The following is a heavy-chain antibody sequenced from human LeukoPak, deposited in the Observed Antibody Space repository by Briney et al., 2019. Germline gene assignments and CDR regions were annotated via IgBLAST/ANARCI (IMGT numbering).Heavy chain of an antibody. J-gene: IGHJ3*02. CDR3: AKPEAVAGDAFDI. CDR2: ISYDGSNK. CDR1: GFTFSSYG. Sequence: GGSLRLSCAASGFTFSSYGMPWVRQAPGKGLEWVAVISYDGSNKYYADSVKGRFTISRDNSKNTLYLQMNSLRAEDTAVYYCAKPEAVAGDAFDIWGQGTMVTVSS. V-gene: IGHV3-30*18. D-gene: IGHD6-19*01.